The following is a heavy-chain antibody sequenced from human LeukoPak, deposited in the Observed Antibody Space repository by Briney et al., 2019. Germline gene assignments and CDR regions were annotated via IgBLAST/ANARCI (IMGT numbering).Heavy chain of an antibody. CDR3: ARDSFTCSSTSCYQGDY. V-gene: IGHV1-18*01. D-gene: IGHD2-2*01. CDR2: ISAYNGNT. CDR1: GYTFTSYG. Sequence: ASVKVSCKASGYTFTSYGISGVRQAPGQGLEWMGWISAYNGNTNYAQKLQGRVTMTTDTSTSTAYMELRSLRSDDTAVYYCARDSFTCSSTSCYQGDYWGQGTLVTVSS. J-gene: IGHJ4*02.